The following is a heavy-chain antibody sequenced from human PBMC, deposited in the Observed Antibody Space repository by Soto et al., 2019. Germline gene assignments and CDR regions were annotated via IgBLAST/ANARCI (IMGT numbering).Heavy chain of an antibody. V-gene: IGHV1-8*01. CDR3: VRYGVAEYY. D-gene: IGHD2-8*01. CDR2: MNPNSGTT. Sequence: ASVKVSCTAAGYAFTSYNIDWARQAPGQGLEWLGWMNPNSGTTGYAQTFQDRITLTRETSITTAYMELSSLRSGDTAVYFCVRYGVAEYYWGKGTLVTVSS. J-gene: IGHJ4*02. CDR1: GYAFTSYN.